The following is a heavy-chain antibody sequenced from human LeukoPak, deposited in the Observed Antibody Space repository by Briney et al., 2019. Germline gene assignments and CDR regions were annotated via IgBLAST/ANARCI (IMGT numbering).Heavy chain of an antibody. J-gene: IGHJ4*02. Sequence: GGSLRLSCAASGFTFSNYWMTWVRQAPEKGLEWVANIKQDGSEKYYVDSVKGRFTISRDNAKNSLYLQMNSLRAEDTAVYYCAKDGYSSSWYLKETGYYDYWGQGTLVTVSS. CDR3: AKDGYSSSWYLKETGYYDY. V-gene: IGHV3-7*04. CDR2: IKQDGSEK. D-gene: IGHD6-13*01. CDR1: GFTFSNYW.